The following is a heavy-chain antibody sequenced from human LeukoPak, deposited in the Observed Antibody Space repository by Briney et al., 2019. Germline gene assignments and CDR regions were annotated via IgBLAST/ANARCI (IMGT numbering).Heavy chain of an antibody. V-gene: IGHV4-38-2*02. D-gene: IGHD4-23*01. CDR3: ARIPLRWYYMDV. J-gene: IGHJ6*03. CDR2: IYHSGST. Sequence: SETLSLTCTVSGYSISSGYYWGWIRQPPGKGLEWIGSIYHSGSTYYNPSLKSRVTISVDTSKNQFSLKLSSVTAADTAVYYCARIPLRWYYMDVWGKGTTVTVSS. CDR1: GYSISSGYY.